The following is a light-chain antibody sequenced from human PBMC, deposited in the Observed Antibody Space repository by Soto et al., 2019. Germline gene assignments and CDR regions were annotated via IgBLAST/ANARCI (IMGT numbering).Light chain of an antibody. CDR3: QHYKTWPLA. Sequence: EIIMTQSPATLSVSPGERVTLSCRASQGVGSTLAWYRQQPGQAARLLIYDAYIRASGVPARFSGRGSGTEFTLTISGLQSEDFAVYFCQHYKTWPLAFGGGTKV. J-gene: IGKJ4*01. CDR1: QGVGST. CDR2: DAY. V-gene: IGKV3-15*01.